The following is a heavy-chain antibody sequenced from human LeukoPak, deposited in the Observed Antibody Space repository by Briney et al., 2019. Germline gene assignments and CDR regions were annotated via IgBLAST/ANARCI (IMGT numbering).Heavy chain of an antibody. J-gene: IGHJ4*02. D-gene: IGHD6-19*01. V-gene: IGHV1-69*01. Sequence: GASVKVSCKASGGTFSSYAISWVRQAPGQGLEWMGGIIPIFGTANYAQKFQGRVTITADESTSTAYMELSSLRSEDTAVYYCARDRGQWLYYFDYWGQGTLVTVSS. CDR3: ARDRGQWLYYFDY. CDR2: IIPIFGTA. CDR1: GGTFSSYA.